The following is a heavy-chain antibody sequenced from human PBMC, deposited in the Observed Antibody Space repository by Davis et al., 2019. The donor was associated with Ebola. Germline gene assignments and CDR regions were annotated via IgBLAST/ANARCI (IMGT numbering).Heavy chain of an antibody. CDR3: ARVSLQWLVPN. D-gene: IGHD6-19*01. CDR1: GGSISSYY. Sequence: SETLSLTCTVSGGSISSYYWGWIRQPPGKGLEWIGSIYYSGSTYYNPSLKSRVSISVDTSKNQFSLKLSSVTAADTAVYYCARVSLQWLVPNWGQGTLVTVSS. V-gene: IGHV4-39*07. CDR2: IYYSGST. J-gene: IGHJ4*02.